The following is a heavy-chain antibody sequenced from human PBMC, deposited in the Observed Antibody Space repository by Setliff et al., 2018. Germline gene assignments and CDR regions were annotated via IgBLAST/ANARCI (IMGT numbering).Heavy chain of an antibody. CDR3: ARAGPTVTFFRVLVISWWDA. J-gene: IGHJ5*02. V-gene: IGHV4-61*09. D-gene: IGHD3-3*01. CDR2: FHTGGST. Sequence: SETLSLTCTVSGDSISSGSYYWTWIRQPAGKGLEWIGHFHTGGSTNYNRSLRSRVSISVGTSKNQFSLKLSPVTAADTATYYCARAGPTVTFFRVLVISWWDAWGQGSLVTVSS. CDR1: GDSISSGSYY.